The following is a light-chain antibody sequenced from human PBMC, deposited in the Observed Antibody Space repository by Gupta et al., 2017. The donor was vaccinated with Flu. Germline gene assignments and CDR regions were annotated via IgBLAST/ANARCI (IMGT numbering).Light chain of an antibody. CDR2: GAS. V-gene: IGKV3-20*01. CDR1: QSVRSSY. J-gene: IGKJ2*03. CDR3: QQYGSSPYS. Sequence: ELVLTPSPGTLSFSHGERATLSCRASQSVRSSYLAWYQQKPGQAPRPLLYGASTRATGISDRFSGSGSGTDFTLPISRREPEDFSVYYCQQYGSSPYSFGQGTKLDIK.